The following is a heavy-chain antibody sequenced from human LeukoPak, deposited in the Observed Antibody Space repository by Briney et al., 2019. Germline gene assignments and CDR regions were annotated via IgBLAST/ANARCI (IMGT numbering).Heavy chain of an antibody. D-gene: IGHD3-22*01. CDR3: ARELHYYDSSGYFNWFDP. V-gene: IGHV4-39*07. J-gene: IGHJ5*02. Sequence: SETLSLTCTVSGGSISSSSYYWGWIRQPPGKGLEWIGSIYYSGSTYYNPSLKSRVTISVDTSKNQFSLKLSSVTAADTAVYYCARELHYYDSSGYFNWFDPWGQGTLVTVSS. CDR2: IYYSGST. CDR1: GGSISSSSYY.